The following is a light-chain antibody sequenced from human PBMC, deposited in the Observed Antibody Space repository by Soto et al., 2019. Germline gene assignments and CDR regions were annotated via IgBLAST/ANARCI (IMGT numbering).Light chain of an antibody. CDR1: SSDVGGYNY. J-gene: IGLJ1*01. V-gene: IGLV2-11*01. CDR3: CSYGGSYSRYE. Sequence: QSALTQPRSVSGSPGQSVTISCTGTSSDVGGYNYVSWYQQHPGKAPKLMIYDVSKRPSGVPDRFSGSTSGNTASLTISGLQADDEADYYRCSYGGSYSRYEFRTGS. CDR2: DVS.